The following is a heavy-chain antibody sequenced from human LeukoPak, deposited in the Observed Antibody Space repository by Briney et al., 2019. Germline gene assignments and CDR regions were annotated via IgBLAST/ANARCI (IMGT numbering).Heavy chain of an antibody. CDR2: INAYNGDT. CDR3: ARWGLVAPGTYYYYYRHV. Sequence: ASVKVSCKASGYTFTNYGVGWVRQAPGQGLEWMGWINAYNGDTHYAQNLQGRLTMTTDTPTSMAFMELRSLRPDDTAVYFCARWGLVAPGTYYYYYRHVWGRGTTVTVSS. J-gene: IGHJ6*03. CDR1: GYTFTNYG. V-gene: IGHV1-18*01. D-gene: IGHD2-2*01.